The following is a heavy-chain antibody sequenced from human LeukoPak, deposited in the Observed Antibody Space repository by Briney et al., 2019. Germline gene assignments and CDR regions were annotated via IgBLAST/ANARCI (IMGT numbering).Heavy chain of an antibody. CDR2: FDPEDGET. CDR3: ATWGIAVAGPYYFDY. Sequence: ASVKVSCKVSGYTLTELSMHWVRQAPGKGLEWMGGFDPEDGETIYAQKCQGRVTMTEDTSTDTAYMELSSLRSEDTAVYYCATWGIAVAGPYYFDYWGQGTLVTVSS. V-gene: IGHV1-24*01. CDR1: GYTLTELS. D-gene: IGHD6-19*01. J-gene: IGHJ4*02.